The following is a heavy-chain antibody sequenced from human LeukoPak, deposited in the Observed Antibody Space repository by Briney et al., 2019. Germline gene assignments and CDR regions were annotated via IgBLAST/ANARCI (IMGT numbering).Heavy chain of an antibody. CDR3: AGGAFYGPYYFDY. CDR1: GGSISSYY. CDR2: IYYSGST. Sequence: PSETLSLTCTVSGGSISSYYWSWIRQPPGKGLEWIGYIYYSGSTNYNPSLKSRVTISVDTSKSQFSLKLSSVTAADTAVYYCAGGAFYGPYYFDYWGQGTLVTVSS. V-gene: IGHV4-59*01. D-gene: IGHD2/OR15-2a*01. J-gene: IGHJ4*02.